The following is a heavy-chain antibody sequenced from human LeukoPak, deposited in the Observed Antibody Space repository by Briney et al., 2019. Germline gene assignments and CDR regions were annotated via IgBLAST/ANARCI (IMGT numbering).Heavy chain of an antibody. J-gene: IGHJ4*02. D-gene: IGHD6-13*01. CDR1: GFTSGTYA. V-gene: IGHV3-23*01. CDR2: ISGSGGST. CDR3: ARIGIAAAKHGY. Sequence: GGSLRLSCAASGFTSGTYAMSWVRQAPGKGLEWVSGISGSGGSTYYADSVKGRFTISRDKSKNTLFLQMNSLRAEDTAVYYCARIGIAAAKHGYWGQGTLVTVSS.